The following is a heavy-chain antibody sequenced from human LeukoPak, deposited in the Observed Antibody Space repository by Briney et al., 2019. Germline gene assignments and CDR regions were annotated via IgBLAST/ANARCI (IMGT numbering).Heavy chain of an antibody. CDR1: GFTLSGSA. Sequence: PGGSLKLSCAASGFTLSGSAMHWVRQAPGKGLEWVANIKQDGSEKYYVDSVKGRFTISRDNAKNSLYLQMNSLRAEDTAVYYCARAHGVDYWGQGTLVTVSS. D-gene: IGHD4-17*01. V-gene: IGHV3-7*01. J-gene: IGHJ4*02. CDR2: IKQDGSEK. CDR3: ARAHGVDY.